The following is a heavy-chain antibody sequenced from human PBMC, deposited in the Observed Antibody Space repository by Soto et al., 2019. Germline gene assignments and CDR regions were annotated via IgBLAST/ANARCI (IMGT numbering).Heavy chain of an antibody. Sequence: VGSLRLSCAASGFTFSDYYMTWIRQAPGKGLEWVSYINSRGDTMYYADSVKGRFTISRDNAKNSLSLQMNSLRAEDAAVYYCARSIDFWSHMDVWGQGTTVTVSS. V-gene: IGHV3-11*01. CDR1: GFTFSDYY. CDR3: ARSIDFWSHMDV. D-gene: IGHD3-3*01. J-gene: IGHJ6*02. CDR2: INSRGDTM.